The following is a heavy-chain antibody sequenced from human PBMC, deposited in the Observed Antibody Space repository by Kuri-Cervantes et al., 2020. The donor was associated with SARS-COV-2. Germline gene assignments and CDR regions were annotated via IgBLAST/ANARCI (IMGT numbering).Heavy chain of an antibody. V-gene: IGHV3-7*03. CDR3: TTLIDY. CDR2: IKQDGSGK. J-gene: IGHJ4*02. Sequence: GGSLRLSCAASGFTFSSYWMSWVRQAPGKGLEWVANIKQDGSGKYYVDSVKGRFTISRDNAKNSLYLQMNSLKTEDTAVYYCTTLIDYWGQGALVTVSS. CDR1: GFTFSSYW.